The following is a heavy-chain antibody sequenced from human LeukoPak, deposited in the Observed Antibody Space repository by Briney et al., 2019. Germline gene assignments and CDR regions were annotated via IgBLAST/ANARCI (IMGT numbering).Heavy chain of an antibody. CDR1: GGSFSGYY. V-gene: IGHV4-34*01. J-gene: IGHJ5*02. D-gene: IGHD5-18*01. CDR2: INHSGST. Sequence: SETLSLTCAVYGGSFSGYYWNWIRQPPGKGLEWIGEINHSGSTNYIPSLKSRVTISVDTSKNQFSLKLSSVTAADTAVYYCARGSKMLGYDWFDPWGQGTLVTVSS. CDR3: ARGSKMLGYDWFDP.